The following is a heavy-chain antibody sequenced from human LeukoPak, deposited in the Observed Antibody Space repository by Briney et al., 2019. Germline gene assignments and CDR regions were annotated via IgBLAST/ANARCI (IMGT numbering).Heavy chain of an antibody. CDR1: GYTFTSYG. V-gene: IGHV1-18*01. CDR3: ARDLRDIVVVPAAEYFDY. CDR2: ISAYNGNT. Sequence: GASVKVSCKASGYTFTSYGIIWVRQAPGQGLEWMGWISAYNGNTNYAQKLQGRVTMTTDTSTSTAYMELRSLRSDDTAVYYCARDLRDIVVVPAAEYFDYWGQGTLVTVSS. D-gene: IGHD2-2*01. J-gene: IGHJ4*02.